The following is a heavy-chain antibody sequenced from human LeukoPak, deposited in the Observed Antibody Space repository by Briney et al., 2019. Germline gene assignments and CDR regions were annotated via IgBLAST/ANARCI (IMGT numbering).Heavy chain of an antibody. Sequence: GGSLRLSCVASGFTFSSYSMSWVRQAPGKGLEWVSYISSSSSTIYYADSVKGRFSVSRDNAKNSLYLQMNSLRDEDTAVYYCARDGPYSGSYFADFDYWGQGALVTVSS. D-gene: IGHD1-26*01. CDR1: GFTFSSYS. CDR2: ISSSSSTI. J-gene: IGHJ4*02. CDR3: ARDGPYSGSYFADFDY. V-gene: IGHV3-48*02.